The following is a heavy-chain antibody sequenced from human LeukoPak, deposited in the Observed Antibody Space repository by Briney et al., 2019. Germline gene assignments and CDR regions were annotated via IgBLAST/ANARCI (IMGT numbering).Heavy chain of an antibody. CDR2: IYYSGST. CDR3: ARSRGTGDPFDY. V-gene: IGHV4-39*01. J-gene: IGHJ4*02. D-gene: IGHD7-27*01. Sequence: PSETLSLTCTVSGGSISSTTYYWGWIRQPPGKGLEWIGSIYYSGSTCYNPSLKSRVTISVDTSKHQFSLNLSSVTAADTAMYYCARSRGTGDPFDYWGQGTLVTVSS. CDR1: GGSISSTTYY.